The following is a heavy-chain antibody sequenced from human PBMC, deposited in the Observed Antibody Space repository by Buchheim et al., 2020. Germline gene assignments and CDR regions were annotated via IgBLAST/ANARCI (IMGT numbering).Heavy chain of an antibody. D-gene: IGHD1-26*01. CDR3: ARGGGGFSGSYGSAFDI. V-gene: IGHV4-59*01. CDR2: IYYSVST. J-gene: IGHJ3*02. CDR1: GGSISSYY. Sequence: QVQLQESGPGLVKPSETLSLTCTVSGGSISSYYWSWFRQPPGKGLEWIAYIYYSVSTNYNPSLKSRVTISVDTSKNQFSLKLSSVTAADTAVYYCARGGGGFSGSYGSAFDIWGQGT.